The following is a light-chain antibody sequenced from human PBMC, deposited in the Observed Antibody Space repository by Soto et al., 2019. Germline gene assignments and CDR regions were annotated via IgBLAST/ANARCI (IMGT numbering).Light chain of an antibody. Sequence: QSVLTQPASVSGSPGQSITIYCTGTSSDVGSYNLVSWYQPHPGKAPKLMIYEGSKRPSGVSNRFSGSKSGNTASLTISGLQAEDEADYYCCSYAGSSTFLFGGGTKLTVL. J-gene: IGLJ2*01. CDR3: CSYAGSSTFL. CDR2: EGS. V-gene: IGLV2-23*01. CDR1: SSDVGSYNL.